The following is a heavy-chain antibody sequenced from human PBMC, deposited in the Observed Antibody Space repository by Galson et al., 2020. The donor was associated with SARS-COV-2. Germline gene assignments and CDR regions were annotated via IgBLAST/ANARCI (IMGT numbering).Heavy chain of an antibody. J-gene: IGHJ5*02. CDR3: AYKAFWSGYIA. V-gene: IGHV2-5*02. CDR1: AFSLSTSGVG. CDR2: NYWDDDK. Sequence: SGPTLAKTTHTLTLTCTFSAFSLSTSGVGVGWIRQPPGNTLEWLALNYWDDDKSYTPYLKSRLTITKDTSKTQVVPTMTNMAPVDTATYYVAYKAFWSGYIAWGKGTLVTVSS. D-gene: IGHD3-3*01.